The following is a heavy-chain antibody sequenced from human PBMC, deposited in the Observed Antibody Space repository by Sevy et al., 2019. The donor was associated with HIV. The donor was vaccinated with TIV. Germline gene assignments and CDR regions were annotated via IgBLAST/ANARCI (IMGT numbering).Heavy chain of an antibody. CDR1: GGSISSGGYY. V-gene: IGHV4-31*03. J-gene: IGHJ4*01. Sequence: SETLSLTCTVSGGSISSGGYYWSWIRQHPGKGLEWIGYIYYSGSTYDNPSLKSRVTISVDTSKNQFSLKLSSVTAADTAVYYCASQTIGVVTSFDYWGHGTLVTVSS. CDR3: ASQTIGVVTSFDY. D-gene: IGHD3-3*01. CDR2: IYYSGST.